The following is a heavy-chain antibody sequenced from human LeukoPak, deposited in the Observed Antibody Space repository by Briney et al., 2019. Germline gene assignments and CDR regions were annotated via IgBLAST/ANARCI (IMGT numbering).Heavy chain of an antibody. D-gene: IGHD1-26*01. CDR3: ARRGGSPLGAFDI. CDR2: IFYSERP. Sequence: SETLSLTCTVSGGSISSYYWSWIRQPPGKGLEWIGYIFYSERPNYNPSLKSRVTISVDASKNQFSLKLSSVTAADTAVYYCARRGGSPLGAFDIWGQGTMVTVSS. V-gene: IGHV4-59*01. J-gene: IGHJ3*02. CDR1: GGSISSYY.